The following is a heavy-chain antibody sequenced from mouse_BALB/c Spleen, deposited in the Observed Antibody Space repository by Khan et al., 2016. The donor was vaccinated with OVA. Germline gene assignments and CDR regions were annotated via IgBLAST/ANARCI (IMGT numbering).Heavy chain of an antibody. Sequence: QVQLKQSGPGLVQPSQSLSITCTVSGFSLTTYGIHWVRQSPGKALEWLGAIWSGGSTNNNATFISRQSISKDNSKGQDHYKMNSQQADDTAIYCSGRASDGCDSTYWGQGTLVTVSA. CDR3: GRASDGCDSTY. D-gene: IGHD2-3*01. J-gene: IGHJ3*01. CDR2: IWSGGST. CDR1: GFSLTTYG. V-gene: IGHV2-4-1*01.